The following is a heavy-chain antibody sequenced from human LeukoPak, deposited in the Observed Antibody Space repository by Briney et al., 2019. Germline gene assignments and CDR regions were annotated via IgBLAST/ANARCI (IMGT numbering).Heavy chain of an antibody. Sequence: SETLSLTCTVSGGAISSSYWSWIRQPPGKGLEWIGYIYYSGSTNYNPSLKSRVTISVDTSKSQFFLKLSSVTAADTAVYYCARQTSLGFDIWGQGTMVTVSS. CDR3: ARQTSLGFDI. CDR2: IYYSGST. J-gene: IGHJ3*02. V-gene: IGHV4-59*08. CDR1: GGAISSSY.